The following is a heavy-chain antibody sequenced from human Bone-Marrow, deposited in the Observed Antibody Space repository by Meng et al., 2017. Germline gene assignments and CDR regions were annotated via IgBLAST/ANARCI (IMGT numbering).Heavy chain of an antibody. Sequence: GRAVQSGGEGKKPGASVKVSCKASGYTFTSYDINWVRQATGQGLEWMGWMNPNSGNTGYAQKFQGRVTMTRNTSISTAYMELSSLRSEDTAVYYCARDLFNYYDSSGYYYRSDYWGQGTLVTVSS. J-gene: IGHJ4*02. CDR1: GYTFTSYD. D-gene: IGHD3-22*01. V-gene: IGHV1-8*01. CDR3: ARDLFNYYDSSGYYYRSDY. CDR2: MNPNSGNT.